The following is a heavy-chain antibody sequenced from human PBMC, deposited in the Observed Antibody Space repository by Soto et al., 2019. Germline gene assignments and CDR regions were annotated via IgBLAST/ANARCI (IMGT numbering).Heavy chain of an antibody. CDR1: GFTFSSYA. CDR2: ISGSGGST. J-gene: IGHJ3*02. D-gene: IGHD2-21*01. Sequence: EVQLLESGGGLVQPGGSLRLSCAASGFTFSSYAKSWVRQAPGKGLEWVSAISGSGGSTYYADSVKGRFTISRDNSKNTLYLQMNSLRAEDTAVYYCAKEYCGGACHAYDLSYNAFDIWGQWTMVTVSS. V-gene: IGHV3-23*01. CDR3: AKEYCGGACHAYDLSYNAFDI.